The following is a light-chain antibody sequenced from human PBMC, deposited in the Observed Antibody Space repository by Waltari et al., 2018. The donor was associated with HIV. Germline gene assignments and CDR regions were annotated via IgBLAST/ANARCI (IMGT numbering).Light chain of an antibody. CDR2: DAS. Sequence: IQMTQSQSSLSASVGDRFTITCQASQDITNALNWYQQKPGKAPELLIYDASNLETGVPSRFSGSGSGTDFTFTISSLQPEDIATYYCQHYESLPYVFGRGTKLEIK. CDR3: QHYESLPYV. CDR1: QDITNA. V-gene: IGKV1-33*01. J-gene: IGKJ2*01.